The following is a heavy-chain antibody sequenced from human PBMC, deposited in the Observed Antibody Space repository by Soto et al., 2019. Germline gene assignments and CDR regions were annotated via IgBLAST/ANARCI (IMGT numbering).Heavy chain of an antibody. D-gene: IGHD3-16*02. V-gene: IGHV4-34*01. J-gene: IGHJ3*02. CDR1: GGSFSGYY. CDR2: INHSGST. CDR3: ARYRKSMITFGGVIDRGRAFDI. Sequence: QVQLQQWGAGLLKPSETLSLTCAVYGGSFSGYYWSWIRQPPGKGLEWIGEINHSGSTNYNPSLKSRVTISVDTSKNQFSLKLSSVTAADTAVYYCARYRKSMITFGGVIDRGRAFDIWGQGTMVTVSS.